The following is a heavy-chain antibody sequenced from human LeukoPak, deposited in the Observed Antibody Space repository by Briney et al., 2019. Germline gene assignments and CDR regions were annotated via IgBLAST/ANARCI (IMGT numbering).Heavy chain of an antibody. Sequence: ASVKVSCKASGYTFTSYDFNWVRQATGQRPEWMGWMSPNSGDTGYAQKFQDKVTMTRNTSISTAYMELSSLRSDDTAVYYCARGPPNWGYDYWGPGTLVTVSS. V-gene: IGHV1-8*01. J-gene: IGHJ4*02. CDR2: MSPNSGDT. CDR3: ARGPPNWGYDY. D-gene: IGHD7-27*01. CDR1: GYTFTSYD.